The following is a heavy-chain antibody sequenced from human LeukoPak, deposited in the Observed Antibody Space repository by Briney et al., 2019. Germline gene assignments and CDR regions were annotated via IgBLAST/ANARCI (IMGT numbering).Heavy chain of an antibody. CDR3: ERDQQLPEGFFDF. D-gene: IGHD6-13*01. V-gene: IGHV1-18*01. CDR1: GYTFTNFG. Sequence: ASVKVSCKTSGYTFTNFGICWVRQAPGQGLEWMGWISTNNGNTKYAQNFQDRVTLTTDTSTTTAYMELRSLRSDDTALYDCERDQQLPEGFFDFWGQGTLVTVSS. CDR2: ISTNNGNT. J-gene: IGHJ4*02.